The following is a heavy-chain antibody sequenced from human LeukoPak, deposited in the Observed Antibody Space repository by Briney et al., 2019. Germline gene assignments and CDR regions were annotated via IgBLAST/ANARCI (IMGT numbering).Heavy chain of an antibody. Sequence: SVKVSCKASGGTFSSYAISWVRQAPGQGLEWMGGIIPIFGTANYAQKFQGRVTITTDESTSTAYMELSSLRSEDTAVYYCARGGHDILTGFYFPLDYWGQGTLVAVSS. CDR3: ARGGHDILTGFYFPLDY. V-gene: IGHV1-69*05. CDR1: GGTFSSYA. J-gene: IGHJ4*02. CDR2: IIPIFGTA. D-gene: IGHD3-9*01.